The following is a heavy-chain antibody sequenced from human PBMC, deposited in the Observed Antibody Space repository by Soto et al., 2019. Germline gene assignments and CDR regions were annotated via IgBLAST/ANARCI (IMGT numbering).Heavy chain of an antibody. Sequence: PGGSLRLSCSASGFTFSIYAMHWVRQAPGKGLEYVSSISINGSSTSYADSVKGRFTISRDNAKNTLYLQMNSLRAEDTAVYYCAIRASYYDSSGYFDYWGQGTLVTVSS. V-gene: IGHV3-64*04. CDR1: GFTFSIYA. D-gene: IGHD3-22*01. CDR2: ISINGSST. CDR3: AIRASYYDSSGYFDY. J-gene: IGHJ4*02.